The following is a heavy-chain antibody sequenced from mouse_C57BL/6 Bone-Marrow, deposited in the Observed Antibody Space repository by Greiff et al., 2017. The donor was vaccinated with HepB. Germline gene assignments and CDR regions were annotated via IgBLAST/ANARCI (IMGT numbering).Heavy chain of an antibody. CDR3: ARPPGSSYYFDY. J-gene: IGHJ2*01. CDR2: ISSGSSTI. D-gene: IGHD1-1*01. V-gene: IGHV5-17*01. CDR1: GFTFSDYG. Sequence: EVKLMESGGGLVKPGGSLKLSCAASGFTFSDYGMHWVRQAPEKGLEWVAYISSGSSTIYYADTVKGRFTISRDNAKNTLFLQMTSLRSEDTAMYYCARPPGSSYYFDYWGQGTTLTVSS.